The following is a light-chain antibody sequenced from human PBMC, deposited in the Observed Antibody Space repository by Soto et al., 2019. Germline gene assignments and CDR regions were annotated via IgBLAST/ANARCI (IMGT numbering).Light chain of an antibody. CDR1: QSISSW. Sequence: DIQMTQSPSSLSASVGDRVTITCRASQSISSWLAWYQHQPGKAPKLLIYDASSLESGVPSRFSGSGSWTEFTLTISSLQPDDFATYYCQQYNSYSPYTFGQGTKLEIK. J-gene: IGKJ2*01. V-gene: IGKV1-5*01. CDR2: DAS. CDR3: QQYNSYSPYT.